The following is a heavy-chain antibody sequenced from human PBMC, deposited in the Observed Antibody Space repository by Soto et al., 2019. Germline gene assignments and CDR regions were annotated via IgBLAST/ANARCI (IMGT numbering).Heavy chain of an antibody. V-gene: IGHV1-18*01. D-gene: IGHD1-20*01. Sequence: ASVKVSCKASGYTFTSYGISWVRQAPGQGLEWMGWISAYNGNTNYAQKLQGRVTMTTDTSTSTAYMELRSLRSDDTAVYYCARDITGTGPYDAFDIWGQGTMVTVSS. CDR3: ARDITGTGPYDAFDI. J-gene: IGHJ3*02. CDR2: ISAYNGNT. CDR1: GYTFTSYG.